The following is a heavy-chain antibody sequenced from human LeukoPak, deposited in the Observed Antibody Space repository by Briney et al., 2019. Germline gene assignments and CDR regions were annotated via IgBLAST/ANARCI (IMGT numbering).Heavy chain of an antibody. Sequence: SETLSLTCTVSGGSISSYYWSWIRQPPGKGLEWIGYISYSGSTNYNPSLRSRVTISVDTSKNQFSLKVNSVTAADTAVYYCAREEVAAGGFGYWGQGTLVTVSS. J-gene: IGHJ4*02. CDR3: AREEVAAGGFGY. D-gene: IGHD6-13*01. CDR1: GGSISSYY. CDR2: ISYSGST. V-gene: IGHV4-59*12.